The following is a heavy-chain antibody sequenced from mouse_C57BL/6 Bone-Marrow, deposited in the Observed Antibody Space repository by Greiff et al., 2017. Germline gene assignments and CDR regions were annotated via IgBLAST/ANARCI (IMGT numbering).Heavy chain of an antibody. Sequence: QVQLQQSGPELVKPGASVKISCKASGYAFSSSWMNWVKQRPGKGLEWIGRIYPGDGDTNYNGKFKGKATLTADKFSSTAYMQLSSLTSEDSAVYFCARTTVVGGDYWGQGTTLTVSS. D-gene: IGHD1-1*01. CDR2: IYPGDGDT. V-gene: IGHV1-82*01. CDR3: ARTTVVGGDY. CDR1: GYAFSSSW. J-gene: IGHJ2*01.